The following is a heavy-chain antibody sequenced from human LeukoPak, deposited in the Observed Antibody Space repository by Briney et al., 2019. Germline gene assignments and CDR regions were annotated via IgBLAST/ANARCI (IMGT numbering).Heavy chain of an antibody. CDR3: ARPIAARIWAFDI. CDR1: GFTFSSYS. CDR2: ISSSSSTI. Sequence: GGSLRLSCAASGFTFSSYSMNWVRQAPGKGLEWVSYISSSSSTIYYADSVKGRFTISRDNAKNSLYLQMNSLRAEDTAVYYCARPIAARIWAFDIWGQGTMVTVSS. J-gene: IGHJ3*02. V-gene: IGHV3-48*04. D-gene: IGHD6-6*01.